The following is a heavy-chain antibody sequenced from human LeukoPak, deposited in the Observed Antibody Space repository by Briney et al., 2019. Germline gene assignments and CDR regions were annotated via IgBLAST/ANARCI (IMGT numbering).Heavy chain of an antibody. CDR2: IYNSGST. V-gene: IGHV4-39*01. J-gene: IGHJ5*02. CDR3: ARHLKIRYFDWPTPSGHPLYNWFDP. Sequence: SETXSLTXSVXXXXIXSSSYYWGWIRQPPGKGLEWIGSIYNSGSTYYNPSLKSRVTISVDTSKNQFSLRLSSVTAADTAVYYCARHLKIRYFDWPTPSGHPLYNWFDPWGQGTLVTVSS. CDR1: XXXIXSSSYY. D-gene: IGHD3-9*01.